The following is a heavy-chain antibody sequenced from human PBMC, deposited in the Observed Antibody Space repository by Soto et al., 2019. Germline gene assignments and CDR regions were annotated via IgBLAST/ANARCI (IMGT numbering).Heavy chain of an antibody. CDR3: ARGDLAAAGTGGGFDY. CDR2: IYYSGST. CDR1: GGSISSGDYY. J-gene: IGHJ4*02. D-gene: IGHD6-13*01. V-gene: IGHV4-30-4*01. Sequence: QVQLQESGPGLVKPSQTLSLTCTVSGGSISSGDYYWSWIRQPPGKGLEWIGYIYYSGSTYYNPSLKSRVTISVDTSKNQFSLKLSSVPAADTAVYYCARGDLAAAGTGGGFDYWGQGTLVTVSS.